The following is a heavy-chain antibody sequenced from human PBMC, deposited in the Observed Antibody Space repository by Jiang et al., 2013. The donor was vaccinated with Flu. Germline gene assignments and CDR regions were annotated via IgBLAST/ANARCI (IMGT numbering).Heavy chain of an antibody. CDR2: ISAYNGNT. J-gene: IGHJ5*02. Sequence: SGAEVKKPGASVKVSCKASGYTFTSYGISWVRQAPGQGLEWMGWISAYNGNTNYAQKLQGRVTMTTDTSTSTAYMELRSLRSDDTAVYYCARMAGIVGAPGYNWFDPWGQGNPGHRLL. CDR3: ARMAGIVGAPGYNWFDP. V-gene: IGHV1-18*04. D-gene: IGHD1-26*01. CDR1: GYTFTSYG.